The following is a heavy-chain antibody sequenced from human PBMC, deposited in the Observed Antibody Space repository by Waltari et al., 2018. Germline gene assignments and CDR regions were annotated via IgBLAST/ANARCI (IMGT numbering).Heavy chain of an antibody. V-gene: IGHV3-9*01. D-gene: IGHD3-9*01. CDR1: GFTFDDYA. CDR3: VKETGYYYFDY. Sequence: EVQLVESGGGLVQPGRSLRISCAASGFTFDDYAMHCVRQAPGKGLEWVSTINYKCDIGHYADSVKGLFTISRDNAKNSLYLQMNSLRPEDTALYYWVKETGYYYFDYWGRGTLVTVSS. J-gene: IGHJ4*02. CDR2: INYKCDIG.